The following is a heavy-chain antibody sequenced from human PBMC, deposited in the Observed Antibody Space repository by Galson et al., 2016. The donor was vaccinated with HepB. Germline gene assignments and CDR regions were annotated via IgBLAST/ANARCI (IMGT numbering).Heavy chain of an antibody. J-gene: IGHJ4*02. CDR1: GFSFSSYA. CDR3: AKGAIFGVVTMMDY. Sequence: SLRLSCAASGFSFSSYAIHWVRQAPSKGLEWVAILSYGGSKSYYADSVKGRFTISRDNSKNTLYLQMNSLRAEDTAVYYCAKGAIFGVVTMMDYWGQGTLVSVSP. V-gene: IGHV3-30*18. D-gene: IGHD3-3*01. CDR2: LSYGGSKS.